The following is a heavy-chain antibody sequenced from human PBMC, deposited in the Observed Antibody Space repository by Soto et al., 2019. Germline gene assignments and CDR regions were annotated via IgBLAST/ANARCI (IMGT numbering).Heavy chain of an antibody. Sequence: ASVKVSCKASGYTFTSYGISCVRQAPGQGLEWMGWISAYNGNTNYAQKLQGRVTMTRDTSTSTAYMELRSLRSDDTAVYYCARMNIWGTTADWYFDLWGRGPLV. CDR3: ARMNIWGTTADWYFDL. J-gene: IGHJ2*01. CDR1: GYTFTSYG. D-gene: IGHD1-7*01. V-gene: IGHV1-18*01. CDR2: ISAYNGNT.